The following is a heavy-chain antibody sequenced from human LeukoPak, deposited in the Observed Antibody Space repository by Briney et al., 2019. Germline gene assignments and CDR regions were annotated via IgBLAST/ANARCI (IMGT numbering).Heavy chain of an antibody. CDR1: GFTFSNYG. Sequence: GGSLRLSCSASGFTFSNYGMNWVRQAPGKGLEWVSHISSSSTSIYYGDSVEGRFTISRDNAKSSLFLQMNSLRDEDTAVYYCVTAAVAGTVYWGQGTLVTVSS. D-gene: IGHD6-19*01. CDR2: ISSSSTSI. CDR3: VTAAVAGTVY. J-gene: IGHJ4*02. V-gene: IGHV3-48*02.